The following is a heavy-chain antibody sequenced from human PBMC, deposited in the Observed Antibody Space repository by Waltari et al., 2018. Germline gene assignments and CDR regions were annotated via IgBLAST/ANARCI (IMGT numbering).Heavy chain of an antibody. J-gene: IGHJ4*02. CDR1: GYSISSGYY. CDR3: ARGGTLLRSFFDY. Sequence: QVQLQESGPGLVKPSETLSLTCAVSGYSISSGYYWGWIRQPPGKGLEWIGSIYHSGSTYYNPSLKSRVTISVDTSKNQFSLKLSSVTAADTAVYYCARGGTLLRSFFDYWGQGTLVTVSS. D-gene: IGHD3-3*01. CDR2: IYHSGST. V-gene: IGHV4-38-2*01.